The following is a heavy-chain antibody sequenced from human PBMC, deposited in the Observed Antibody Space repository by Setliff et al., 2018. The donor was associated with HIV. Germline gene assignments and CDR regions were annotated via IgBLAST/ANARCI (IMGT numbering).Heavy chain of an antibody. V-gene: IGHV1-69*13. D-gene: IGHD1-26*01. CDR1: GGSFSDTA. Sequence: SVKVSCKASGGSFSDTAITWVRQAPGQGLEWMGTIIPISGTSNYAQRLQARVTITADESTGAAYMELSSLKSEDAALYYCARGSRSGDHSYYMDVWGRGTTVTVSS. CDR3: ARGSRSGDHSYYMDV. CDR2: IIPISGTS. J-gene: IGHJ6*03.